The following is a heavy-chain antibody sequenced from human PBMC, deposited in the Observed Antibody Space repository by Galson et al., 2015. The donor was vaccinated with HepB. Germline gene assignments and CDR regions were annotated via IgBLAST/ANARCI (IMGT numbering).Heavy chain of an antibody. CDR3: AREQHFPAVVIPLPFDY. CDR2: IIPILGIP. Sequence: SLNVSCKASGGTFSDFVFSWVRQAPGQGLEWMGRIIPILGIPNYAQKFQGRVTITADKSTSTAYMELSSLRSDDTAVYYCAREQHFPAVVIPLPFDYWGQGTLVTVPS. D-gene: IGHD3-22*01. J-gene: IGHJ4*02. CDR1: GGTFSDFV. V-gene: IGHV1-69*04.